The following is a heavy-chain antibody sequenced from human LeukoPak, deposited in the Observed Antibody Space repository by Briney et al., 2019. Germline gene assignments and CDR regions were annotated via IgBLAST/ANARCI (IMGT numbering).Heavy chain of an antibody. CDR1: GFTFDSYA. Sequence: GGSLRLPCAASGFTFDSYAVSWVRQAPGKGLEWVSAISGSGLDTYYADSVKGRFTVSRDNSKNTVYPQMNSLRAEDTAIYYCAREREGSTLNWGQGTLVTVSS. CDR2: ISGSGLDT. J-gene: IGHJ4*02. D-gene: IGHD5/OR15-5a*01. CDR3: AREREGSTLN. V-gene: IGHV3-23*01.